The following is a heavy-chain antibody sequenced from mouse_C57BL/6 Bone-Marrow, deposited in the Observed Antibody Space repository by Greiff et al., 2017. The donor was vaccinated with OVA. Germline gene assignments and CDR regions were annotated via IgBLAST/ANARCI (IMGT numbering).Heavy chain of an antibody. V-gene: IGHV1-54*01. CDR1: GYAFTNYL. CDR3: ARCYYGSYAMDY. Sequence: QVQLQQSGAELVRPGTSVKVSCKASGYAFTNYLIEWVKQRPGQGLEWIGVINPGSGGTNYNEKFKGKATLTADKSSSTAYMQLSSLTSEDSAVYFCARCYYGSYAMDYWGQGTSVTVSS. D-gene: IGHD1-2*01. CDR2: INPGSGGT. J-gene: IGHJ4*01.